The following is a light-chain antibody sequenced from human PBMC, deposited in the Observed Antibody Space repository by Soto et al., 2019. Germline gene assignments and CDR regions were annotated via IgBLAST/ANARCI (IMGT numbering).Light chain of an antibody. J-gene: IGLJ2*01. CDR1: SSDVGGYNH. CDR2: EVS. Sequence: QSVLTQPASVSGSPGQSITISCTGTSSDVGGYNHVSWYRQHPGKAPKLMIYEVSNRPSGVSNRFSGSKSGNTASLTISGLQAEDEADYYCSSYTSSSTVVFGGGTKLPVL. V-gene: IGLV2-14*01. CDR3: SSYTSSSTVV.